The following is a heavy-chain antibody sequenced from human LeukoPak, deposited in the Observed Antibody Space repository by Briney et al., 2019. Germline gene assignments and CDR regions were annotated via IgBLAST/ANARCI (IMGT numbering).Heavy chain of an antibody. Sequence: GGSLRLSCAASGFTFSSYSMNWVRQAPGKGLEWVSSISSSSSYIYYADSVKGRFTISRDNAKNSLYLQMNSLRAEDTAVYYCALTAPSGDFAPFDYWGQGTLVTVSS. D-gene: IGHD4-17*01. J-gene: IGHJ4*02. CDR3: ALTAPSGDFAPFDY. CDR2: ISSSSSYI. V-gene: IGHV3-21*01. CDR1: GFTFSSYS.